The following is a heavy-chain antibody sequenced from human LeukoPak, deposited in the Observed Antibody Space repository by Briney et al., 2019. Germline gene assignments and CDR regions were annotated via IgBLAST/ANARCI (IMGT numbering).Heavy chain of an antibody. CDR2: IRSKANHYAT. D-gene: IGHD6-19*01. Sequence: GGSLRLSCAASGFAFSDSDMYWARQAPGKGLEWVGRIRSKANHYATAYAVSVKGRFTISRDDSKNTAHLQMTRLKTEDTAVYYCTRRAWGSGWGAFDIWGQGTMVTVPS. CDR3: TRRAWGSGWGAFDI. J-gene: IGHJ3*02. CDR1: GFAFSDSD. V-gene: IGHV3-73*01.